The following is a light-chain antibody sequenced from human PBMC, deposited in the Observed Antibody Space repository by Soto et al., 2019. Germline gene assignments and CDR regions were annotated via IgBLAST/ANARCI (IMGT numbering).Light chain of an antibody. V-gene: IGLV3-21*04. CDR2: SAS. CDR3: QVWDSDGDYVV. Sequence: SYELTQPPSVSVAPGKTATITCGGNSIGDKRVHWYQQKPGQAPVLVISSASDRPAGIPGRISGSNSGYTATLTISRVEADDEADYFCQVWDSDGDYVVFGGGTKVTVL. J-gene: IGLJ2*01. CDR1: SIGDKR.